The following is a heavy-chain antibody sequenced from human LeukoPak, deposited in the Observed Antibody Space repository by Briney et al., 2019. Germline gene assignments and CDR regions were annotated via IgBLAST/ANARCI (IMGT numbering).Heavy chain of an antibody. CDR3: ARGDSMIVVVKGFDS. CDR2: ISTNGGST. V-gene: IGHV3-64*01. J-gene: IGHJ4*02. D-gene: IGHD3-22*01. CDR1: GFTFSSYA. Sequence: PGGSLRLSCAASGFTFSSYAMHWVRQAPGKGLEYVSAISTNGGSTYYANSVKGRFTISRDNSKSTLYLQMGSLRAEDMAMYYCARGDSMIVVVKGFDSWGQGTLVTVSS.